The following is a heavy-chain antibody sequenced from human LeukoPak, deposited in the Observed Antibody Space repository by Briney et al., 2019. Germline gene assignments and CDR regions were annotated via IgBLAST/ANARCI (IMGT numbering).Heavy chain of an antibody. J-gene: IGHJ3*02. CDR1: GFTFSSYW. CDR2: INSDGSST. CDR3: ARENRDGYNYGAFDI. D-gene: IGHD5-24*01. Sequence: GRSLRLSCAASGFTFSSYWMPWVRQAPGKGLVWVSRINSDGSSTSYADSVKGRFTISRDNAKNTLYLQMNSLRAEDTAVYYCARENRDGYNYGAFDIWGQGTMVTVSS. V-gene: IGHV3-74*01.